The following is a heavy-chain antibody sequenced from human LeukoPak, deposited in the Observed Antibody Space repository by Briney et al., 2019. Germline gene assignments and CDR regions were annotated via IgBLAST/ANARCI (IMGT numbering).Heavy chain of an antibody. Sequence: SQTLSLTCAISGDSVSINSAAWNWVRQSPSRGLEWLGRTYYRSKWYNDYAVSVKRRITINPDTSKNQFSLQLNSVTPEDTAVYYCARGGRRDYCYYYYMDVWGKGTTVTVSS. V-gene: IGHV6-1*01. D-gene: IGHD3-16*01. J-gene: IGHJ6*03. CDR3: ARGGRRDYCYYYYMDV. CDR1: GDSVSINSAA. CDR2: TYYRSKWYN.